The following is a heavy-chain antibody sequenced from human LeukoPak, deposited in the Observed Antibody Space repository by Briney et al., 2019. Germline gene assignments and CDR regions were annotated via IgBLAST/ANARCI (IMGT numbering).Heavy chain of an antibody. CDR3: ARDLPSIAMAGSPLHDAFDI. Sequence: ASVKVSCKASGYTFTSYGISWVRQAPGQGLEWMGWISAYNGNTNYAQKLQGRVTMTTDTSTSTAYMELRSLRSDDTAVYYCARDLPSIAMAGSPLHDAFDIWGQGTMVTVSS. V-gene: IGHV1-18*01. CDR2: ISAYNGNT. J-gene: IGHJ3*02. D-gene: IGHD6-19*01. CDR1: GYTFTSYG.